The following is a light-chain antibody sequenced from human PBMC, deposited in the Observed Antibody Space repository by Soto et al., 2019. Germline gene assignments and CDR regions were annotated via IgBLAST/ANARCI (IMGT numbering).Light chain of an antibody. J-gene: IGKJ4*01. V-gene: IGKV1-33*01. CDR1: QDISYY. CDR3: QQFDNLPLT. Sequence: DIQMTQSPASLSASVGERVTITCQASQDISYYLNWYQQKPGKAPKILIYDASVLEAGVPSRFSGGGSGTHFTLTISSLQAEDVAAYYCQQFDNLPLTFGGGTKVDIK. CDR2: DAS.